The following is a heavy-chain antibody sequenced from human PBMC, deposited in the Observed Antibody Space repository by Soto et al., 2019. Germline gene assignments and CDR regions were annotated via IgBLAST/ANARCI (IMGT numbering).Heavy chain of an antibody. D-gene: IGHD6-19*01. CDR2: IHWNGGKI. CDR3: WSSVSGGYFDL. CDR1: GFTIHDYG. V-gene: IGHV3-20*04. J-gene: IGHJ2*01. Sequence: PGGSLRLSCAASGFTIHDYGMSWVLQAPGKGLEWVANIHWNGGKIDYADSVKGRFTISRDNAKNSLYLQMNSLRAEDTALYYCWSSVSGGYFDLWTRGTLETVSS.